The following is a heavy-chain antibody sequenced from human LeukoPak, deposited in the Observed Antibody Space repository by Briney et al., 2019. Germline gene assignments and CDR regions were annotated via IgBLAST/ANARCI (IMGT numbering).Heavy chain of an antibody. Sequence: ASVKVSCKSSGYTFTGYYMHWVRQAPGQGLEWMEWINPNRGGTNYAQKFQGRVTMTRDTSISTAYMELSRLRPDDTAVYYCARVGYSSGWAVGYFDYWGQGTLVTVSS. D-gene: IGHD6-19*01. CDR1: GYTFTGYY. CDR3: ARVGYSSGWAVGYFDY. CDR2: INPNRGGT. J-gene: IGHJ4*02. V-gene: IGHV1-2*02.